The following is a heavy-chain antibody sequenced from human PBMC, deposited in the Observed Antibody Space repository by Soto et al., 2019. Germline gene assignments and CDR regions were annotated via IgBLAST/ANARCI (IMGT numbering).Heavy chain of an antibody. D-gene: IGHD3-10*01. CDR3: ARGRPYYGSGSYYP. V-gene: IGHV4-34*01. CDR2: INHSGST. J-gene: IGHJ5*02. CDR1: GGSFSGYY. Sequence: QVQLQQWGAGLLKPSETLSLTCAVYGGSFSGYYWSWIRQPPGKGLEWIGEINHSGSTNYNPSLKSRVTISVDTSKNQCSLKLSSVTAADTAVYYCARGRPYYGSGSYYPWGQGTLVTVSS.